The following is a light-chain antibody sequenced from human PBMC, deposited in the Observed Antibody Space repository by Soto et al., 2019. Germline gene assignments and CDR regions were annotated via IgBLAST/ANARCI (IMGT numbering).Light chain of an antibody. V-gene: IGKV3-11*01. J-gene: IGKJ4*01. Sequence: ESVLTQSPATPSLSPGERATLSCRASQSVSNYLAWYQQKPGQAPRLLIYDASNRATGIPARFSGSGSGTDFTLTISTLEPEDFAVYYCQQHINRLSFGGGTKVDIK. CDR1: QSVSNY. CDR3: QQHINRLS. CDR2: DAS.